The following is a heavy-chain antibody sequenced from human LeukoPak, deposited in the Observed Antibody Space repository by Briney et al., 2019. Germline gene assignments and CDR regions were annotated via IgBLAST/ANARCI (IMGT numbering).Heavy chain of an antibody. V-gene: IGHV3-11*01. D-gene: IGHD6-13*01. J-gene: IGHJ4*02. CDR2: ISNKGSSSTT. Sequence: PGGSLRLSCAASGFIFSDYYMGWVRQAPGKGLEWVSYISNKGSSSTTYYADSVKGRFTISRDDAQNSLYLQMNSLRADDTAVFLCAKDILAAGLFFDYWGQGILVTVSS. CDR3: AKDILAAGLFFDY. CDR1: GFIFSDYY.